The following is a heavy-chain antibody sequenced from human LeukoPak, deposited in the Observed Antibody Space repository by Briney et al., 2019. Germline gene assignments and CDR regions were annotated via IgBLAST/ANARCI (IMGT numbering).Heavy chain of an antibody. Sequence: PGGSLRLSCAASGFTVSSNYMSWVRQAPGKGLEWVSVIYSGGSTYYADSVKGRFTISRDNSKNTLYLQMNSLRAEDTAVYYCASSPWGYIAVAGYYYYGMDVWGQGTTVTVSS. J-gene: IGHJ6*02. CDR2: IYSGGST. D-gene: IGHD6-19*01. CDR1: GFTVSSNY. V-gene: IGHV3-53*01. CDR3: ASSPWGYIAVAGYYYYGMDV.